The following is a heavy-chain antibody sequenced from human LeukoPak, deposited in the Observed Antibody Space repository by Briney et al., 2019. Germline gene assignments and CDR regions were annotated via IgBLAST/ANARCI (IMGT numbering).Heavy chain of an antibody. CDR3: ARVGIAVAALDAFDI. D-gene: IGHD6-19*01. CDR1: GFTFSSYW. J-gene: IGHJ3*02. Sequence: GGSLRLSCAASGFTFSSYWMHWVRHAPGKGLVWVSRINSDGSSTSYADSVKGRFTISRDNAKNTLYLQINSLRAEDTAVYYCARVGIAVAALDAFDIWGQGTMVTVSS. V-gene: IGHV3-74*01. CDR2: INSDGSST.